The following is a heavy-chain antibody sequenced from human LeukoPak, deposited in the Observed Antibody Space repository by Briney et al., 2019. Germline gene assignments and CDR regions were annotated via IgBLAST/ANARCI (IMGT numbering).Heavy chain of an antibody. CDR3: AREAIFGVGQCEAFDM. CDR1: GLTLSDHW. CDR2: LNSDGSRT. V-gene: IGHV3-74*01. J-gene: IGHJ3*02. Sequence: GGSLRLSCEASGLTLSDHWMHGVRPVPGKGLVWVSRLNSDGSRTSYAGSVKGRFTISRDNAKNTLYLQMNSLRAEDTAVYYCAREAIFGVGQCEAFDMWGQGTLVTVSS. D-gene: IGHD3-3*01.